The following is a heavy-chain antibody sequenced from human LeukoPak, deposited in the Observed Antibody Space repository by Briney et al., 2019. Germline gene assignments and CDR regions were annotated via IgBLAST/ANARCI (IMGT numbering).Heavy chain of an antibody. CDR3: AREGTKLPWFGEVRITRYYYYYMDV. V-gene: IGHV1-18*01. J-gene: IGHJ6*03. D-gene: IGHD3-10*01. CDR1: GYTFTRYG. CDR2: ISAYNGNT. Sequence: GASVKVSCKASGYTFTRYGISWVRQAPGQGLEWMGWISAYNGNTKYAQKVQGRVTTTTDTSTSTAYMELRSLRSDDTAVYYCAREGTKLPWFGEVRITRYYYYYMDVWGKGTTVTISS.